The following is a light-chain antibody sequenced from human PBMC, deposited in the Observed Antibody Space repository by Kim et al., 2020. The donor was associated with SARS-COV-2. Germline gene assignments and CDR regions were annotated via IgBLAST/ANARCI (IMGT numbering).Light chain of an antibody. CDR1: QDINTY. CDR3: QQFDGLPT. J-gene: IGKJ3*01. Sequence: DIQMTQSPSSQSASVGERVTITCQASQDINTYLNWYQQKPGKAPKLLISDASNLETGVPSRFSGSGSGTEFTFTTSSLQPEDVATYYCQQFDGLPTFGPGTKVDIK. V-gene: IGKV1-33*01. CDR2: DAS.